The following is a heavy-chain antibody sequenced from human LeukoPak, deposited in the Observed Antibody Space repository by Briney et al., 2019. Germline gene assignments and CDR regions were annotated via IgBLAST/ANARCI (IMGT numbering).Heavy chain of an antibody. CDR3: ARDLWFGDLYGMDV. CDR1: GFTFSSYA. J-gene: IGHJ6*04. Sequence: GRSLRLSCAASGFTFSSYAMHWVRQAPGKGLEWVAVISYDGSNKYYADSVKGRFTISRDNSENTLYLQMNSLRAEDTAVYYCARDLWFGDLYGMDVWGKGTTVTVSS. D-gene: IGHD3-10*01. CDR2: ISYDGSNK. V-gene: IGHV3-30*04.